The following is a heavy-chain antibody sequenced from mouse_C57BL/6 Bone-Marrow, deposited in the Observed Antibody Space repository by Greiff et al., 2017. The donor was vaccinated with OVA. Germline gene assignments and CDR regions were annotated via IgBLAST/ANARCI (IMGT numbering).Heavy chain of an antibody. Sequence: QVQLQQPGTELVKPGASVKLSCKASGYTFASYWMHWVKQRPGQGLEWIGNINPSNGGTNYNEKFKSKATLTVDKSSSTAYMQLSSLTSEDSAVYYCARPVTGTGYFDVWGTGTTVTVSS. CDR2: INPSNGGT. J-gene: IGHJ1*03. CDR3: ARPVTGTGYFDV. V-gene: IGHV1-53*01. D-gene: IGHD4-1*01. CDR1: GYTFASYW.